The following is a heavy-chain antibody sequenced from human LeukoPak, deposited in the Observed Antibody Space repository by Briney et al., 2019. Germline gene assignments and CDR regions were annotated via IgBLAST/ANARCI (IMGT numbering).Heavy chain of an antibody. D-gene: IGHD2-15*01. J-gene: IGHJ4*02. CDR3: ARGVVVAAIFDY. CDR2: ISGGTGST. Sequence: GGSLRLSCAASGFTFSSYAMSWVRQAPGKGLEWVSVISGGTGSTYYADSVKGRFTISRDNSKNTLYLQMDSLRVEDTAVYYCARGVVVAAIFDYWGQGTLVTVSS. CDR1: GFTFSSYA. V-gene: IGHV3-23*01.